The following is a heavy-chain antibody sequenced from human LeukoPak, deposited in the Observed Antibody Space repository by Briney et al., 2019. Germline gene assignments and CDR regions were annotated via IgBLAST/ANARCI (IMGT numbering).Heavy chain of an antibody. CDR3: ARSSYSSNWSKDY. CDR1: GGSISRSTNY. Sequence: PSETLSLTCTVSGGSISRSTNYWGWLRQPPGKGLEWLGSIYYSGSTYYNPSLKSRVTISVDASKNQFSLKVSSVTAADTAVYYCARSSYSSNWSKDYWGQGTLVTVSS. J-gene: IGHJ4*02. D-gene: IGHD4-23*01. V-gene: IGHV4-39*01. CDR2: IYYSGST.